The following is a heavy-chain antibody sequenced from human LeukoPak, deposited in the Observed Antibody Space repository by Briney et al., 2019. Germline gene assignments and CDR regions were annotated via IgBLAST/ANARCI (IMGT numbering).Heavy chain of an antibody. CDR1: GFTFNDYD. J-gene: IGHJ4*02. CDR2: ISGGGATV. Sequence: PVGSLRLSCGASGFTFNDYDMHWVRQGPGKGPEWVSYISGGGATVFYGDSVRGRFTISRDNAKNSLYLQMTNLRVEDTAVYYCARDGSFTSGSYFDSWGQGTLVTVSS. D-gene: IGHD6-19*01. CDR3: ARDGSFTSGSYFDS. V-gene: IGHV3-48*03.